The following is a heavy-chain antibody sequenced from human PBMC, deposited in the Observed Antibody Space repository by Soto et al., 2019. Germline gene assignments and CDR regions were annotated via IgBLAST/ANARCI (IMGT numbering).Heavy chain of an antibody. J-gene: IGHJ5*02. CDR3: ARGPQVGATQGWFDP. Sequence: LETLCLTCAVYGGSFSCYDWNWIRQPPGKGLEWIGEINHSGSTNYKSSLKSRVTISVDTSKNQFSLKVSSVTVADTAVYYCARGPQVGATQGWFDPWGQGTLVTVS. CDR1: GGSFSCYD. D-gene: IGHD1-26*01. CDR2: INHSGST. V-gene: IGHV4-34*01.